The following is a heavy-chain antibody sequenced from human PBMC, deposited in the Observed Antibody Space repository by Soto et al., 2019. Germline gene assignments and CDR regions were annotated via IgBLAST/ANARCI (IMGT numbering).Heavy chain of an antibody. J-gene: IGHJ4*02. CDR2: INAYGSSA. D-gene: IGHD2-15*01. V-gene: IGHV3-74*03. CDR3: VRDLDCGGGTCFSHYFDY. Sequence: GGSLRLSRAASGFTFSNYWMHWVRQAPGKGLVWVSRINAYGSSATYADSVEGRFTISRDNAKNTLYLQMNSLRAEDTAVYYRVRDLDCGGGTCFSHYFDYWGQGALVTVSS. CDR1: GFTFSNYW.